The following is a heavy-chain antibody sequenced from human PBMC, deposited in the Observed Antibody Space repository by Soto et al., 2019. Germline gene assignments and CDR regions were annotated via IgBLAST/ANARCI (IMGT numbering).Heavy chain of an antibody. J-gene: IGHJ3*01. V-gene: IGHV3-23*01. Sequence: EVDLLESGGGLAQPGGSRRLSCAASGFSFSVFAMTWVCQAPGKGLEWVSRISGSGGSTYYADSVKGRFTISRDNSKNMLYLQMNSLRGEDTAVYYCAKDWSGGASDVWGQGTMVIVSS. CDR3: AKDWSGGASDV. CDR1: GFSFSVFA. CDR2: ISGSGGST. D-gene: IGHD3-16*01.